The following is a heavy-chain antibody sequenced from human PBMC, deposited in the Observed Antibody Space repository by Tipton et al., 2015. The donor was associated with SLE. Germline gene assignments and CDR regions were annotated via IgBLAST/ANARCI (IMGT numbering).Heavy chain of an antibody. CDR3: ARLIWFGELGAFDI. CDR1: GGSISSSSYY. D-gene: IGHD3-10*01. V-gene: IGHV4-39*07. CDR2: IYYSGST. Sequence: TLSLTCTVSGGSISSSSYYWGWIRQPPGKGLEWIGSIYYSGSTYYNPSLKSRVTISVDTSKNQFSLKLSSVTAADTAVYYCARLIWFGELGAFDIWGQGTMVTVSS. J-gene: IGHJ3*02.